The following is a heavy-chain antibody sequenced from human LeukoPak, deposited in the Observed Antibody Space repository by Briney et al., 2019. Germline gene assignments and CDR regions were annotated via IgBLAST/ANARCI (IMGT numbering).Heavy chain of an antibody. CDR3: ARELLDIVVVVAARNAFDI. CDR2: INPNSGGT. V-gene: IGHV1-2*02. CDR1: GYTFTGYY. Sequence: ASVKVSCKASGYTFTGYYMHWVRQAPGQGLEWMGWINPNSGGTNSAQKFQGRVTMTRDTSISTAYMELSRLRSGDTAVYYCARELLDIVVVVAARNAFDIWGQGTMVTVSS. D-gene: IGHD2-15*01. J-gene: IGHJ3*02.